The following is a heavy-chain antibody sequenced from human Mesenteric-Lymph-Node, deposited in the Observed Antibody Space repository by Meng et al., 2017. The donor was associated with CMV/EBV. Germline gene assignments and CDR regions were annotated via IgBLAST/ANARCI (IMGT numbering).Heavy chain of an antibody. CDR1: GFTFSSYA. CDR2: ISSSGRST. D-gene: IGHD6-6*01. Sequence: GGSLRLSCAASGFTFSSYAMHWVRQAPGKGLEWVSCISSSGRSTYYADSVKGRFTISRDNAKNSLYLQMNSLRAEDTAVYYCAREEDSSSWGGAFDIWGQGTTVTVSS. CDR3: AREEDSSSWGGAFDI. J-gene: IGHJ3*02. V-gene: IGHV3-21*04.